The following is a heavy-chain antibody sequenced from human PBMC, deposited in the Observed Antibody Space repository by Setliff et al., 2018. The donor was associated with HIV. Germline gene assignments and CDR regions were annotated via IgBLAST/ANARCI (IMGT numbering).Heavy chain of an antibody. CDR3: ASAPQYSSGWYGRAFDY. V-gene: IGHV4-59*08. CDR2: IYYSGSS. Sequence: SETLSLTCTVSGGSISSYYWSWIRQPPGKGLEWIGYIYYSGSSNYNPSLKSRVTMSVDTSTNQFSLKLSSVTAADTAVYYCASAPQYSSGWYGRAFDYWGQGMLVTVSS. D-gene: IGHD6-19*01. J-gene: IGHJ4*02. CDR1: GGSISSYY.